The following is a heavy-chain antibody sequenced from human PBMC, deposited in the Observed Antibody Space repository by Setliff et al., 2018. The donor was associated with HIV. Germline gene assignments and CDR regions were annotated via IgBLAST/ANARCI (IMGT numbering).Heavy chain of an antibody. CDR3: ARAVCPSLNCYSFFNY. V-gene: IGHV4-39*07. Sequence: PSETLSLTCTVSGGIISSDSFFWSWIRQPPGKGLEWIGSIYYSGSTYYNPPLKSRVSVSVDTSKSQFSLKLTNVTAADAAVYYCARAVCPSLNCYSFFNYWGHGSLVTVSS. CDR2: IYYSGST. D-gene: IGHD2-15*01. CDR1: GGIISSDSFF. J-gene: IGHJ4*01.